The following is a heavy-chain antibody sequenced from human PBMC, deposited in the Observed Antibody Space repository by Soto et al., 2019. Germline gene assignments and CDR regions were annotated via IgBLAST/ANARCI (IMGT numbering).Heavy chain of an antibody. CDR3: VCDFWSGSPYYYYMDV. J-gene: IGHJ6*03. V-gene: IGHV3-48*01. Sequence: EVQLVESGGGLVQPGGSLRLSCAASGFTFSSYSMNWVRQAPGKGLEWVSYISSSSSTIYYADSVKVRFTISRDNAKNSLYLQMNSLRAEDTAVYYCVCDFWSGSPYYYYMDVWGKGTTVTVSS. CDR1: GFTFSSYS. CDR2: ISSSSSTI. D-gene: IGHD3-3*01.